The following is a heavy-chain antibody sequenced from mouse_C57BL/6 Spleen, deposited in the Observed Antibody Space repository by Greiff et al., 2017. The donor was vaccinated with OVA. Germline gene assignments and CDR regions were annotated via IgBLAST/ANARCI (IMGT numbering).Heavy chain of an antibody. CDR3: ARGIYKGNYLAWFAY. V-gene: IGHV5-17*01. Sequence: EVHLVESGGGLVKPGGSLKLSCAASGFTFSDYGMHWVRQAPEKGLEWVAYISSGSSTIYYADTVKGRFTISRDNAKNTLFLQMTSLRSEDTAMYYCARGIYKGNYLAWFAYWGQGTLVTVSA. CDR2: ISSGSSTI. D-gene: IGHD2-1*01. CDR1: GFTFSDYG. J-gene: IGHJ3*01.